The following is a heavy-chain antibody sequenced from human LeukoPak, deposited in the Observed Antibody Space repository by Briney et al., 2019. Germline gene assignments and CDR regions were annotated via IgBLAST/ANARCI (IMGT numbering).Heavy chain of an antibody. Sequence: SETLSLTCTVSGGSISSYHWSWIRQPPGKGLEWIGYIYYSGSTNYNPSLKSRVTISIDTSKNQISLNLNSVTAADTAVYYCTRASRGYSYGFAEYWGQGTLVTVSS. J-gene: IGHJ4*02. D-gene: IGHD5-18*01. CDR1: GGSISSYH. CDR3: TRASRGYSYGFAEY. CDR2: IYYSGST. V-gene: IGHV4-59*01.